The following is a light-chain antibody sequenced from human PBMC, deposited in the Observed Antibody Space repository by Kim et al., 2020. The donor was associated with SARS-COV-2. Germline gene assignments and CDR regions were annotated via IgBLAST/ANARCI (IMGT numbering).Light chain of an antibody. CDR3: ATWDDSLNAWV. CDR1: NSNIGANT. J-gene: IGLJ3*02. V-gene: IGLV1-44*01. Sequence: ELTQPPSASGTPGQRVTISCSGGNSNIGANTVNWYQQFPGTAPQLLIYANDRRPSGVPDRFSVSQSGTSASLAISGLQSEDEADYYCATWDDSLNAWV. CDR2: AND.